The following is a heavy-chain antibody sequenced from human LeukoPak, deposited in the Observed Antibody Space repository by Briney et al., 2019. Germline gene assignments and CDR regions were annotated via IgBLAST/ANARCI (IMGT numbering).Heavy chain of an antibody. CDR3: ATTNDGGGYQWGDFFDF. J-gene: IGHJ4*02. Sequence: ASVKVSCKASGGTSNSHAISWVRQAPGQGLEWMGRIIPNLGTTNRAQNFQDRVTLTADKSTNTAYMGLTSLTSDDTAVYYCATTNDGGGYQWGDFFDFWGQETLVTVSS. CDR1: GGTSNSHA. D-gene: IGHD3-22*01. CDR2: IIPNLGTT. V-gene: IGHV1-69*04.